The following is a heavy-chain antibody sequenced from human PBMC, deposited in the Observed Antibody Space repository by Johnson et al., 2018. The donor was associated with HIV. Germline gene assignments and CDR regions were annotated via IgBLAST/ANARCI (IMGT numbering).Heavy chain of an antibody. CDR3: ARGTGGWPLFDI. CDR2: ISYDGNTK. D-gene: IGHD6-19*01. CDR1: GFTVSSNY. J-gene: IGHJ3*02. V-gene: IGHV3-30*03. Sequence: QVQLVESGGGLIQPGGSLRLSCAASGFTVSSNYMSWVRQAPGKGLQWVAFISYDGNTKTTADSVKGRFTISRDNSKNTLYLQMNSLRTEDTALYYCARGTGGWPLFDIWGQGTMVTVSS.